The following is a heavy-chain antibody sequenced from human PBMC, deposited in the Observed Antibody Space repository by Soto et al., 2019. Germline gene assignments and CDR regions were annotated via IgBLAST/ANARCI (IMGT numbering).Heavy chain of an antibody. V-gene: IGHV3-48*03. J-gene: IGHJ6*02. CDR3: ARDRAMATIYYYYGMDV. CDR1: GFTFSSYE. Sequence: GGSLRLSCAASGFTFSSYEMNWVRQAPGKGLEWVSYISSGSTIYYADSVKGRFTISRDNAKNSLYLQMNSLRAEDTAVYYCARDRAMATIYYYYGMDVWGQGTTVTVSS. CDR2: ISSGSTI. D-gene: IGHD5-12*01.